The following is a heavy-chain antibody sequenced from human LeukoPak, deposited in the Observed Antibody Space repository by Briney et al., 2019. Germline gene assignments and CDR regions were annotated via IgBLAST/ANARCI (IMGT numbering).Heavy chain of an antibody. J-gene: IGHJ4*02. V-gene: IGHV3-48*01. D-gene: IGHD3-16*01. CDR1: GFTFRSYW. CDR2: ISSSSSTI. Sequence: GGSLRLSCVASGFTFRSYWMNWVRQAPGKGLEWVSYISSSSSTIYYADSVKGRFTISRDNAKNSLYLQMNSLRAEDTAVYYCARDRGFGYYWGQGTLVTVSS. CDR3: ARDRGFGYY.